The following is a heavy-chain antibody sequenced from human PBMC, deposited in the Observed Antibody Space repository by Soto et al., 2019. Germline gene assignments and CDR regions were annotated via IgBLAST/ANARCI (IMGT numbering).Heavy chain of an antibody. V-gene: IGHV4-31*03. J-gene: IGHJ6*02. D-gene: IGHD2-21*02. Sequence: SETLSLTCTVSGGSFSSGGYYWSWIRQLPGKGLEWIGYIYYSGSTYYNPSLKSRFTISLDTSKNQFSLKLSSVTAADTAVYYCARAVVTATSYYYYGMDVWGQGTTVTVSS. CDR3: ARAVVTATSYYYYGMDV. CDR1: GGSFSSGGYY. CDR2: IYYSGST.